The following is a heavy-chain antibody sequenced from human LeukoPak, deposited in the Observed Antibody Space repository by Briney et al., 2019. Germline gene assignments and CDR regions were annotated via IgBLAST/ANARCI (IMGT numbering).Heavy chain of an antibody. Sequence: GGSLRLSCAASGFTFSSYAMSWVRQAPGKGLEWVSAISGSGGSTYYADSVKGRFTISRDNSENTLYLQMNSLRAEDTAVYYCARARDSSGYYGFDYWGQGTLVTVSS. V-gene: IGHV3-23*01. J-gene: IGHJ4*02. CDR3: ARARDSSGYYGFDY. D-gene: IGHD3-22*01. CDR2: ISGSGGST. CDR1: GFTFSSYA.